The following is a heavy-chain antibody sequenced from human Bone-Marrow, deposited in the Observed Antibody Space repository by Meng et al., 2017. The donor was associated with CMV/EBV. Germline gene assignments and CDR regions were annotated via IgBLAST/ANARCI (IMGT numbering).Heavy chain of an antibody. CDR1: GGSISSSSYY. D-gene: IGHD4-23*01. CDR3: ARVKLQADAFDI. V-gene: IGHV4-39*07. Sequence: SETLSLTCTVSGGSISSSSYYWGWIRQPPGKGLEWIGSIYYSGSTYYNPSLKSRVTISVDTSKNQFSLKLSSVTAADTAVYYCARVKLQADAFDIWGQGTMVTVSS. CDR2: IYYSGST. J-gene: IGHJ3*02.